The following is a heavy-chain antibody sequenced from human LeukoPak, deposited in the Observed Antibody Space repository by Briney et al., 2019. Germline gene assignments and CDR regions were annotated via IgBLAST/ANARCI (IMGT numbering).Heavy chain of an antibody. CDR1: GGSISSYY. CDR3: ASLTYYYDSSGSGRYYYGMDV. CDR2: IYYSGST. Sequence: SSETLSLTCTVSGGSISSYYWSWIRQPPGKGLEWIGYIYYSGSTNYNPSLKSRVTISVDTSKNQFSLKLSSVTAADTAVYYCASLTYYYDSSGSGRYYYGMDVWGQGTTVTVSS. V-gene: IGHV4-59*01. J-gene: IGHJ6*02. D-gene: IGHD3-22*01.